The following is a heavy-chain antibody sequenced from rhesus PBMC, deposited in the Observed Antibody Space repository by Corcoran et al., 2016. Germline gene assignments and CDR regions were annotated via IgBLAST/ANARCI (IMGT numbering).Heavy chain of an antibody. J-gene: IGHJ2*01. V-gene: IGHV1-111*02. CDR3: ATDQGGRTTGVKSIWYFDL. Sequence: EVQLVQSGDEVKKPGASVKISCKASGYTFTDYYLHWVRQAPGKGLEWMGRVDPEDGEPIHSQKFQDRVTYNAYTSTDTAYLAMSSMRSEDTAVYYCATDQGGRTTGVKSIWYFDLWGPGTPITISS. CDR2: VDPEDGEP. D-gene: IGHD3-22*01. CDR1: GYTFTDYY.